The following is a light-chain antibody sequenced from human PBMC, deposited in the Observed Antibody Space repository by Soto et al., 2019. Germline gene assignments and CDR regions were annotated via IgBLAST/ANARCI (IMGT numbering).Light chain of an antibody. CDR1: SSDVGGYNY. CDR2: EVT. Sequence: QPVLTQPPSASGSPGQSVTISCTGTSSDVGGYNYVSWYQQHPGEAPKLMVYEVTKRPSGVPDRFSGSKSGNTASLTVSGLQAEDEADYYCSSYAGSNNLVFGGGTQLTVL. J-gene: IGLJ3*02. CDR3: SSYAGSNNLV. V-gene: IGLV2-8*01.